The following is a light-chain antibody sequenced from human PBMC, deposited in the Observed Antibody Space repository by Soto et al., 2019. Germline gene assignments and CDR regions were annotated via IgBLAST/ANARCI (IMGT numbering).Light chain of an antibody. CDR3: SSYTTSSTWV. V-gene: IGLV2-14*01. J-gene: IGLJ3*02. CDR2: DVN. Sequence: QSALIQPASVSGSPGQSTTISCTGTSGDVGVYNYVSWYQQRPGKAPKLMIYDVNNRPSGVSNRFSGSKSGNTASLTISGLQAEDEADYYCSSYTTSSTWVFGGGTKLTVL. CDR1: SGDVGVYNY.